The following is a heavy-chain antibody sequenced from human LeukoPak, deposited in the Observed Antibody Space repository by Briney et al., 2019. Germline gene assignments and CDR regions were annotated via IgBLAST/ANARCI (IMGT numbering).Heavy chain of an antibody. V-gene: IGHV1-69*13. J-gene: IGHJ4*02. CDR3: ATTRGTYYYDSSGYYPDGDY. CDR1: GGTFSSYA. D-gene: IGHD3-22*01. Sequence: SVKVSCKASGGTFSSYAISRVRQAPGQGLEWMGGIIPIFGTANYAQKFQGRVTITADESTSTAYMELSSLRSEDTAVYYCATTRGTYYYDSSGYYPDGDYWGQGTLVTVSS. CDR2: IIPIFGTA.